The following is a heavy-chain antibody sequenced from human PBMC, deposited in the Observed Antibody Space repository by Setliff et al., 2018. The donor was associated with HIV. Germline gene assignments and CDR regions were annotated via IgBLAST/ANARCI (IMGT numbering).Heavy chain of an antibody. CDR1: GGSFTSRSYY. J-gene: IGHJ5*02. CDR2: IFYSGIT. Sequence: PSETLSLTCTVSGGSFTSRSYYWGWIRQPPGKGLEWIGSIFYSGITYYNPSLKSRVTISVDTSKNQFSLKLSSVTAADTAVYYCARGGRSLAAQTWFDPWGQGTLVTVSS. D-gene: IGHD6-6*01. V-gene: IGHV4-39*07. CDR3: ARGGRSLAAQTWFDP.